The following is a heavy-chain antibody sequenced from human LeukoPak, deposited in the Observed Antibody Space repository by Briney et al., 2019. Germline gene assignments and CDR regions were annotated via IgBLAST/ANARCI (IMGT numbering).Heavy chain of an antibody. CDR3: ARIGSSGWYVSY. CDR2: IYYSGSI. J-gene: IGHJ4*02. Sequence: PSETLSLTCTVSGGSISSSSYYWGWIRQPPGKGLEWIGSIYYSGSIYYNPSLKSRVTISVGTSKNQFSLKLSSVTAAGTAVYYCARIGSSGWYVSYWGQGTLVTVSS. CDR1: GGSISSSSYY. D-gene: IGHD6-19*01. V-gene: IGHV4-39*01.